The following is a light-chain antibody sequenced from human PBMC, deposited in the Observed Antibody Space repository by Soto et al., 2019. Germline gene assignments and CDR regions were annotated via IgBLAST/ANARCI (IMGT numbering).Light chain of an antibody. J-gene: IGKJ1*01. CDR1: QSVASNS. Sequence: ETVLTQSPGTLSLSPGETATLSCRASQSVASNSLAWYQQKPGQAPRLLIYDASIRATGIPDRISGSGSERDFTLTISRLEPEDAAVYYCQQYLNSPRTFGQGTKLEIK. CDR3: QQYLNSPRT. CDR2: DAS. V-gene: IGKV3-20*01.